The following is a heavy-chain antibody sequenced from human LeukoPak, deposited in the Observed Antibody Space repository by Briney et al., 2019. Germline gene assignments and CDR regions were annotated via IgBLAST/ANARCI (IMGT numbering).Heavy chain of an antibody. V-gene: IGHV3-23*01. CDR3: AKDRPAGYSSGWYDY. D-gene: IGHD6-19*01. J-gene: IGHJ4*02. Sequence: GGSLRLSCAASGFTFSSYAMSWVRQAPGKGLEWVSGISYSGGSTYYADSVKGRFTISRDNSKNTLYLQMNSLRAEDTAVYYCAKDRPAGYSSGWYDYWGQGTLVTVSS. CDR2: ISYSGGST. CDR1: GFTFSSYA.